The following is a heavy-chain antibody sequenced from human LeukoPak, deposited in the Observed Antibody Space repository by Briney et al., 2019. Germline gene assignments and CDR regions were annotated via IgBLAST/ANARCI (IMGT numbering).Heavy chain of an antibody. CDR3: ARVGSTDSPHAFDI. D-gene: IGHD3-22*01. J-gene: IGHJ3*02. Sequence: SGGSLRVSCAAYGFSFSSYWMDWVRQAPGKGLGWVSGINSDGRMTIYAESVKGRFTISRDNAKNTLYLQMNTPRADDTAVYYCARVGSTDSPHAFDIGGEGTTVTV. CDR2: INSDGRMT. V-gene: IGHV3-74*01. CDR1: GFSFSSYW.